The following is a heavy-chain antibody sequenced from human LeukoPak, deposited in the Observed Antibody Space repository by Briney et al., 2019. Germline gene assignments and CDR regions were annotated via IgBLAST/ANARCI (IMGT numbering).Heavy chain of an antibody. CDR3: ARASNFVESSGRLN. Sequence: GASVKVSCKASGYTFTRYYMRWVRQAPGQELEGMGIINHSGGSTSYAQKFQGRVTMTMDTSTSTVYMELSSLRAEDTAVYYCARASNFVESSGRLNWGQGTLVTVSS. CDR2: INHSGGST. CDR1: GYTFTRYY. J-gene: IGHJ4*02. D-gene: IGHD6-19*01. V-gene: IGHV1-46*01.